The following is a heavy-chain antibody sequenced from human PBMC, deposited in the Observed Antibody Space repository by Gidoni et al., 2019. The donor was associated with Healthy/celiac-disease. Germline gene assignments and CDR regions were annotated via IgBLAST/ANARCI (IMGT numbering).Heavy chain of an antibody. J-gene: IGHJ6*02. CDR1: GGSISSSNW. CDR2: IYHSGST. D-gene: IGHD3-22*01. Sequence: QVQLQESGPGLVKPSGTLSLICAVSGGSISSSNWWSWVRQPPGKGLEWIGEIYHSGSTNYNPSRKSRVTISVDKSKNQFSLKLSSVTAADTDVYYCARTNYYDSSGYSYYYYYYGMDVWGQGTTVTVSS. V-gene: IGHV4-4*02. CDR3: ARTNYYDSSGYSYYYYYYGMDV.